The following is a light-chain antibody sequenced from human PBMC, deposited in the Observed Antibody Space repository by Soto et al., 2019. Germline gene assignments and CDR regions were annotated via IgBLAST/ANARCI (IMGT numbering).Light chain of an antibody. CDR1: QSLSSIN. CDR2: GTS. V-gene: IGKV3D-20*02. Sequence: EILLTQYPATRSLSPGERATLSCRASQSLSSINLAWFQQKPGQAPRLLIYGTSSSATGIPDRFSGSGSGTDFTLTIRSLEPEDFAFYSCPQRNSWPLTFGGGTKVDIK. J-gene: IGKJ4*01. CDR3: PQRNSWPLT.